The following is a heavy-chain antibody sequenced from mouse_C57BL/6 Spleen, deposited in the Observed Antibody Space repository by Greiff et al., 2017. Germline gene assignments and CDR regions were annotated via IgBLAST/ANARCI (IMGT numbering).Heavy chain of an antibody. V-gene: IGHV1-26*01. CDR1: GYTFTDYY. CDR2: INPNNGGT. CDR3: ASFHGYDY. D-gene: IGHD2-2*01. Sequence: EVQLQQSGPELVKPGASVKISCKASGYTFTDYYMNWVKQSHGKSLEWIGDINPNNGGTSYNQKFKGKATLTVDKSSSTAYMELRSLTSEDSAVYYCASFHGYDYWGQGTTLTVSS. J-gene: IGHJ2*01.